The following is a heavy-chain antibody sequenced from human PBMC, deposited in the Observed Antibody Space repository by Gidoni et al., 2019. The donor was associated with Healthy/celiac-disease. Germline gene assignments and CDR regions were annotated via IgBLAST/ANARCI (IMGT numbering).Heavy chain of an antibody. CDR3: ARSYYGSGSYY. Sequence: QVQLQQWGAGLLKPSETLSLTCAVYGGSFSGYYWSWIRQPPGKGLEWIREINHSGSTNYNPSLKSRVTISVDTSKNQFSLKLSSVTAADTAVYYCARSYYGSGSYYWGQGTLVTVSS. V-gene: IGHV4-34*01. CDR2: INHSGST. CDR1: GGSFSGYY. J-gene: IGHJ4*02. D-gene: IGHD3-10*01.